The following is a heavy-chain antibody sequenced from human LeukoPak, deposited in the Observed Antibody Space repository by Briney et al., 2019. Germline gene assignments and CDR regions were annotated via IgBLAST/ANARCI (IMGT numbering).Heavy chain of an antibody. V-gene: IGHV3-23*01. D-gene: IGHD6-13*01. J-gene: IGHJ4*02. CDR1: GFTFSSYA. Sequence: GGSLRLSCAASGFTFSSYAMSWVRQAPEEGLEWVSAISGSGGSTYYADSVKGRFTISRDNSKNTLYLQMNSLRAEDTAVYYCAKDSVSSSFDYWGQGTLVTVSS. CDR2: ISGSGGST. CDR3: AKDSVSSSFDY.